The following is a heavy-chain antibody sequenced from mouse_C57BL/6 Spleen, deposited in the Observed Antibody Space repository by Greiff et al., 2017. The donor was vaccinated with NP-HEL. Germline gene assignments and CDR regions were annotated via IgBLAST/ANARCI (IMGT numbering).Heavy chain of an antibody. CDR1: GFTFTSYW. D-gene: IGHD1-1*01. Sequence: QVQLQQSGAELVKPGASVKMSCKASGFTFTSYWITWVKQRPGQGLEWIGDIYPGSGSTNYNEKFKSKATLTVDTSSSTAYMQLSSLTSEDSAVYYCAREGILLRPLHYAMDYWGQGTSVTVSS. CDR3: AREGILLRPLHYAMDY. J-gene: IGHJ4*01. V-gene: IGHV1-55*01. CDR2: IYPGSGST.